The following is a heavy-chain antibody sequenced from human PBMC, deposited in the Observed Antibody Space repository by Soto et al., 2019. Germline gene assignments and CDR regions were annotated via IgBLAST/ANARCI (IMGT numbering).Heavy chain of an antibody. CDR3: AKDFTSEYYGSGSYSYYYGMDV. CDR1: GFTFSSYG. J-gene: IGHJ6*02. CDR2: ISYDGSNK. V-gene: IGHV3-30*18. D-gene: IGHD3-10*01. Sequence: PGGSLRLSCAASGFTFSSYGMHWVRQAPGKGLEWVAVISYDGSNKYYADSVKGRFTISRDNSKNTLYLQMNSLRAEDTAVYYCAKDFTSEYYGSGSYSYYYGMDVWSQGTTVTVSS.